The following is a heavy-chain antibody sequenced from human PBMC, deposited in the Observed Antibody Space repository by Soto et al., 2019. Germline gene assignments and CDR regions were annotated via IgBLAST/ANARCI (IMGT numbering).Heavy chain of an antibody. CDR1: GITFNTYL. CDR2: ISYVGSRE. V-gene: IGHV3-30*04. D-gene: IGHD5-18*01. Sequence: QVQVVQSGGGVVQPGRSLRLSCAASGITFNTYLMHWVRQAPGKGLEWVAGISYVGSREYYADSVKGRFTISRDNSKNALYLQMYSLRVEDTAVYYCARMATGMAYDYWGQGSQVTVPS. J-gene: IGHJ4*02. CDR3: ARMATGMAYDY.